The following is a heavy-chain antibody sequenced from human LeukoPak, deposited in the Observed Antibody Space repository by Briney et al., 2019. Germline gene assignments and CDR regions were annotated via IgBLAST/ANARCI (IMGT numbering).Heavy chain of an antibody. CDR3: ASGGEFGDFMDV. CDR1: GGSIRNYF. CDR2: ISDSVNT. D-gene: IGHD3-10*01. V-gene: IGHV4-59*01. J-gene: IGHJ6*03. Sequence: PSETLSLSCSASGGSIRNYFWSWIRQSPGKGLEWIGYISDSVNTNYNPSLESRVTMSVDTSKNQVSLKLTSVTAADTAVYYCASGGEFGDFMDVSGKGTMVTVSS.